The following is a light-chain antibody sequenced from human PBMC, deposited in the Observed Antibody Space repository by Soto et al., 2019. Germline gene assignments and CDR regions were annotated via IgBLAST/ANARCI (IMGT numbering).Light chain of an antibody. CDR2: GAS. Sequence: ETVLTQSPGTLSLSPGERATLSCRASQSVSSNYLAWYQHHPGQAPRLLIYGASARGTGIADRFSGSGSGTGLALTITRLECEDFAVYFCQQFDRALPSWTFGEGTKVE. V-gene: IGKV3-20*01. CDR3: QQFDRALPSWT. J-gene: IGKJ1*01. CDR1: QSVSSNY.